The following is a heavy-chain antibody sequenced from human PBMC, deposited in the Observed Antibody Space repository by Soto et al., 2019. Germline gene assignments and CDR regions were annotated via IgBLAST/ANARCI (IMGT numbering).Heavy chain of an antibody. CDR1: GFTFSSYA. Sequence: GGSLRLSCAASGFTFSSYAMHWVRQAPGKGLEYVSAISSNGGSTYYANSVKGRFTISRDNSKNTLYLQMGSLRAEDMAVYYCARDSIWADYGDSLEGGFDYWGQGTLVTVSS. J-gene: IGHJ4*02. D-gene: IGHD4-17*01. CDR2: ISSNGGST. CDR3: ARDSIWADYGDSLEGGFDY. V-gene: IGHV3-64*01.